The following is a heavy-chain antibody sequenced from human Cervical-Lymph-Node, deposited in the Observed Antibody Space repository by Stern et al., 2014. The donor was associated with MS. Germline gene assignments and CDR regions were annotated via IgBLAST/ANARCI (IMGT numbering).Heavy chain of an antibody. V-gene: IGHV3-7*01. J-gene: IGHJ6*02. CDR1: GFTFSRYW. D-gene: IGHD2-2*01. Sequence: VQLGQSGGVLVQPGGSLKLSCAASGFTFSRYWMTWVRQATGKGLEWVANTKEDGSAQYYADSVKGRFTMSRDNPKNTLSLQMNSLRAEDTAVYYCARRVLVAMGGYPKPLDVWGRGTTVTVSS. CDR2: TKEDGSAQ. CDR3: ARRVLVAMGGYPKPLDV.